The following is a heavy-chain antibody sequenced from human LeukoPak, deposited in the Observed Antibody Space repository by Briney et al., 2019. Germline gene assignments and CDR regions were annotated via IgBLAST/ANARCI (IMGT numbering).Heavy chain of an antibody. CDR3: AREGSATARPFVSNDY. Sequence: KSSETLSLTCTVSGGSISTYYWSWIRQPAGKGLEWIGRIHTSGNGDYNPSLKSRVTMSVDTSKNQFSLKVRSVTAADTAVYYCAREGSATARPFVSNDYWGQGTLVTVSS. J-gene: IGHJ4*02. V-gene: IGHV4-4*07. D-gene: IGHD6-6*01. CDR1: GGSISTYY. CDR2: IHTSGNG.